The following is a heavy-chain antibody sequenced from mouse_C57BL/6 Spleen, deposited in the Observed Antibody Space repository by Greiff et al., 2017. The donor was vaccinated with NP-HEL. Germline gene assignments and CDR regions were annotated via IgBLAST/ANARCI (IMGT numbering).Heavy chain of an antibody. J-gene: IGHJ3*01. CDR3: TGYPWFAY. Sequence: EVQLQQSGAELVRPGASVKLSCTASGFNINDDYMHWVKQRPEQGLEWIGWIDPENGDTEYASKFQGKATITADTSSNTAYLQLSSLTSEDTAVYYCTGYPWFAYWGQGTLVTVSA. V-gene: IGHV14-4*01. D-gene: IGHD2-2*01. CDR2: IDPENGDT. CDR1: GFNINDDY.